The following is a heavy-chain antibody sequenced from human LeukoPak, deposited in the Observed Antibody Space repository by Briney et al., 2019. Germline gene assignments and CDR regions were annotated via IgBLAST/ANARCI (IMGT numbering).Heavy chain of an antibody. CDR1: GGTFSSYA. J-gene: IGHJ4*02. V-gene: IGHV1-69*04. CDR3: ARRYYYDSSGYYYDY. Sequence: SVKVSCKASGGTFSSYAISWVRQAPGQGLEWMGRIIPILGIANYAQKFQGRVAITADKSTSTAYMELSSLRSEDTAVYYCARRYYYDSSGYYYDYWGQGTLVTVSS. D-gene: IGHD3-22*01. CDR2: IIPILGIA.